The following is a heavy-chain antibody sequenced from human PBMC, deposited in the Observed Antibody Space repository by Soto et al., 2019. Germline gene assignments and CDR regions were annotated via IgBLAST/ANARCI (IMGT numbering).Heavy chain of an antibody. CDR2: IWYDGSNK. J-gene: IGHJ4*02. D-gene: IGHD3-3*01. V-gene: IGHV3-33*01. Sequence: PGGSLRLSCAASGFTFSSYGMHWVRQAPGKGLEWVAVIWYDGSNKYYADSVKGRFTISRDNSKNTLYLQMNSLRAEDTAVYYCARGGSFGVVIIDYWGQGTLVTVSS. CDR3: ARGGSFGVVIIDY. CDR1: GFTFSSYG.